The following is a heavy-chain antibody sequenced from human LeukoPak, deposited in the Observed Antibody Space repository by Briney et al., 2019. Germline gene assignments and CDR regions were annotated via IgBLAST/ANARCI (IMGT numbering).Heavy chain of an antibody. CDR2: MSGDGDYT. CDR1: GFTFSTYT. CDR3: AKGGKWDVTPFDY. Sequence: GGSLRLSCAASGFTFSTYTMSWVRQAPGKGLEWVSAMSGDGDYTYYADSVKGRFTISRDNSKNTLYLQINTLRAEDTAVYHCAKGGKWDVTPFDYWGQGTLVTVSS. V-gene: IGHV3-23*01. D-gene: IGHD1-26*01. J-gene: IGHJ4*02.